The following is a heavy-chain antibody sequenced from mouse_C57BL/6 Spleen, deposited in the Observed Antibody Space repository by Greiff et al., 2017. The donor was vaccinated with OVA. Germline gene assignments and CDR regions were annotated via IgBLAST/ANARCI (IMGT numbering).Heavy chain of an antibody. CDR3: ARTGDSSGYWFAY. D-gene: IGHD3-2*02. J-gene: IGHJ3*01. V-gene: IGHV1-72*01. Sequence: QSCKASGYTFTSYWMHWVKQRPGRGLEWIGRIDPNSGGTKYNEKFKSKATLTVDKPSSTAYMQLSSLTSEDSAVYYCARTGDSSGYWFAYWGQGTLVTVSA. CDR1: GYTFTSYW. CDR2: IDPNSGGT.